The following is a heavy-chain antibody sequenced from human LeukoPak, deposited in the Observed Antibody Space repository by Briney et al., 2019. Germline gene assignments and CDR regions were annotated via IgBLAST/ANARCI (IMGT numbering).Heavy chain of an antibody. CDR2: INPSGGST. CDR1: GYTFTGYY. V-gene: IGHV1-46*01. Sequence: ASVKASCRASGYTFTGYYMHWVRQAPGQGLEWMGIINPSGGSTSYAQKFQGRVTMTRDTSTSTVYMELSSLRSEDTAVYYCARGYYDSSGYWGGAYYFDYWGQGTLVTVSS. J-gene: IGHJ4*02. D-gene: IGHD3-22*01. CDR3: ARGYYDSSGYWGGAYYFDY.